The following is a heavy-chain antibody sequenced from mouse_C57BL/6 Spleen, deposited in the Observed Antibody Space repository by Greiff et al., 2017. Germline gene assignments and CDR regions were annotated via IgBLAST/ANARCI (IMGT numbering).Heavy chain of an antibody. CDR3: TRGGYYGWYFGV. CDR2: ISSGGDYI. Sequence: DVMLVESGEGLVKPGGSLKLSCAASGFTFSSYAMSWVRQTPEKRLEWVAYISSGGDYIYYADTVKGRFTISRDNARNTLYLQMSSLKSEDTAMYYCTRGGYYGWYFGVWGTGTTVTGSS. CDR1: GFTFSSYA. V-gene: IGHV5-9-1*02. J-gene: IGHJ1*03. D-gene: IGHD2-3*01.